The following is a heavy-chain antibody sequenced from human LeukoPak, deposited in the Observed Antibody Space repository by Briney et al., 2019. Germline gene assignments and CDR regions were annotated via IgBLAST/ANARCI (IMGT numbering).Heavy chain of an antibody. CDR3: ARDNGGDAFDI. V-gene: IGHV3-11*04. J-gene: IGHJ3*02. CDR2: ISSSGSTI. CDR1: GFTFSDYH. D-gene: IGHD4-23*01. Sequence: GGSLRLPCAASGFTFSDYHMSWICQAPGKGLEWVSYISSSGSTIYYADSVKGRFTISRDNAKNSLYLQMNSLRAEDTAVYYCARDNGGDAFDIWGQGTMVTVSS.